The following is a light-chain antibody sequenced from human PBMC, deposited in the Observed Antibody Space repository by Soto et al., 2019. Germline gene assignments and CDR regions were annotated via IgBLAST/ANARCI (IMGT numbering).Light chain of an antibody. J-gene: IGKJ1*01. V-gene: IGKV3-11*01. CDR2: DAS. CDR3: QQGSTWPT. CDR1: QSPSGY. Sequence: IVLTQSPAILALSPGERATLSCRASQSPSGYLAWYQQRPGQAPRLLIYDASSRANGIPARFTGSGSGTDFSLTISSLEPEDFAVYYCQQGSTWPTFGQGTKVDIK.